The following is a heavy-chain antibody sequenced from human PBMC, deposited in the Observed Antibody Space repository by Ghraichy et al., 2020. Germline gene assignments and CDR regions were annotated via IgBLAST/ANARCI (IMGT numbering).Heavy chain of an antibody. J-gene: IGHJ4*02. CDR2: ISAYNGNT. CDR1: GYTFSNSG. CDR3: ARIDRSWTFDY. Sequence: ASVKVSCKTSGYTFSNSGLSWVRQAPGQGLEWMGWISAYNGNTNYAQILHDRVTMTTDTSTNTAYMELRSLRSDDTAVYYCARIDRSWTFDYWGQGTLVIVSS. D-gene: IGHD6-13*01. V-gene: IGHV1-18*01.